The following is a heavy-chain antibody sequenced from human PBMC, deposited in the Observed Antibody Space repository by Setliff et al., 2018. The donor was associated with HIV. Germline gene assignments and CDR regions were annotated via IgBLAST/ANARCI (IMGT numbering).Heavy chain of an antibody. Sequence: SETLSLTCAVYGGSFSGNYWNWIRQPPGKGLEWIGEINHSANTNYSPSLKSRVTISVDTSKNQFSLKLNSVTAADTAVYFCARHASGDSVSPISYWFDPWGQGTLVTVSS. D-gene: IGHD4-17*01. J-gene: IGHJ5*02. V-gene: IGHV4-34*01. CDR2: INHSANT. CDR3: ARHASGDSVSPISYWFDP. CDR1: GGSFSGNY.